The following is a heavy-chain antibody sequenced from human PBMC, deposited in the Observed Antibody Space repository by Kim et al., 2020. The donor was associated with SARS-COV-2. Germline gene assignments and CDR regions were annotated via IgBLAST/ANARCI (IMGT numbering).Heavy chain of an antibody. CDR1: GGSISSYY. CDR3: ARRSALAGGEGYYYGMYV. D-gene: IGHD6-19*01. V-gene: IGHV4-59*08. J-gene: IGHJ6*01. Sequence: SETLSLTCTVSGGSISSYYWSWIRQPPGKGLEWIGYIYYSGSTNYNPSLKSRVTISVDTSKNQFSLKLTSVTAADTAVYYCARRSALAGGEGYYYGMYV. CDR2: IYYSGST.